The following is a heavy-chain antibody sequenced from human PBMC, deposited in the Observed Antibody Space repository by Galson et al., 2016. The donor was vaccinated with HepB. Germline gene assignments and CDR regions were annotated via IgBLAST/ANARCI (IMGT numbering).Heavy chain of an antibody. V-gene: IGHV3-30*18. Sequence: SLRLSCAGSGFIFRGYGMHWVRQAPGKGLEWVAADSMDGRRKFYADSVRGRFTISRDNSNNMLFLQMDSLRPDDTAVYYCAKRHEYCPPVGCSVDSWGQGTLVSVSS. CDR2: DSMDGRRK. CDR1: GFIFRGYG. CDR3: AKRHEYCPPVGCSVDS. J-gene: IGHJ4*02. D-gene: IGHD2/OR15-2a*01.